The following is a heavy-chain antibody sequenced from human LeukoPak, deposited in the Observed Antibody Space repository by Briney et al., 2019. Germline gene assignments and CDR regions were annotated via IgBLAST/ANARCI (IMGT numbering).Heavy chain of an antibody. CDR2: IYYSGST. Sequence: PSQTLSLTCAVSGGSISSGGYSWSWIRQPPGKGLEWIGHIYYSGSTYYNPSLKSRVTISIDGSKSQFSLKLSSVTAADTAVYYCARGYNSYYFDSWGQGTPVTVSS. V-gene: IGHV4-30-2*01. CDR3: ARGYNSYYFDS. CDR1: GGSISSGGYS. D-gene: IGHD5-24*01. J-gene: IGHJ4*02.